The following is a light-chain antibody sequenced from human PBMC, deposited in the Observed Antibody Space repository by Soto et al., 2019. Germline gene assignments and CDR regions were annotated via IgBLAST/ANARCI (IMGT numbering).Light chain of an antibody. Sequence: HSALTQPRSVSGSPGQSVTISCTGTSSDVGGYNYVYWYQQHPGKAPKLMIYDVSKRPSGVPDRFSGSNSVNTASLTISGLQAEDEADYYCCSYAGSYNVVFGGGTKLTVL. CDR1: SSDVGGYNY. CDR2: DVS. J-gene: IGLJ2*01. CDR3: CSYAGSYNVV. V-gene: IGLV2-11*01.